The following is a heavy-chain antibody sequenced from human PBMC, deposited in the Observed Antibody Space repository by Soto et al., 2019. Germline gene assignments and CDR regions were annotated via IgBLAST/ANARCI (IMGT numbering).Heavy chain of an antibody. CDR3: ARALGVLRYFDWLLSYGMDV. J-gene: IGHJ6*02. V-gene: IGHV1-3*01. D-gene: IGHD3-9*01. CDR1: GYTFTSYA. CDR2: INAGNGNT. Sequence: ASVKVSCKASGYTFTSYAMHWVRQAPGQRLEWMGWINAGNGNTKYSQKFQGRVTITRDTSASTASMELSSLRSEDTAVYYCARALGVLRYFDWLLSYGMDVWGQGTTVTVSS.